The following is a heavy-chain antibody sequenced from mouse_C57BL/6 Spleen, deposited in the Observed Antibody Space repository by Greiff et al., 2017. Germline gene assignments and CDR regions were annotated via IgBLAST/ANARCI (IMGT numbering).Heavy chain of an antibody. CDR3: ARSYYGYDDYAMDY. CDR1: GYTFTDHT. D-gene: IGHD2-9*01. Sequence: VQLQQSDAELVKPGASVKISCKVSGYTFTDHTIHWMKQRPEQGLEWIGYIYPRDGSSKYNEKFKGKATLTADKSSSTAYMQLNSLTSEDAAVYFGARSYYGYDDYAMDYWGQGTSVTVSS. J-gene: IGHJ4*01. V-gene: IGHV1-78*01. CDR2: IYPRDGSS.